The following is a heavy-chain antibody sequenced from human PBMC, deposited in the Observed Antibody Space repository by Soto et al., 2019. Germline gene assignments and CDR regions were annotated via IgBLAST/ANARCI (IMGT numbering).Heavy chain of an antibody. Sequence: VASVKVSCEASGYTFTGYYMHWVRQAPGQGLEWMGWINPNSGGTNYAQKFQGRVTMTRDTSISTAYMELSRLRSDDTAVYYRARQEWVVRGVMGYWGQGTLVTVSS. V-gene: IGHV1-2*02. CDR3: ARQEWVVRGVMGY. D-gene: IGHD3-10*01. J-gene: IGHJ4*02. CDR1: GYTFTGYY. CDR2: INPNSGGT.